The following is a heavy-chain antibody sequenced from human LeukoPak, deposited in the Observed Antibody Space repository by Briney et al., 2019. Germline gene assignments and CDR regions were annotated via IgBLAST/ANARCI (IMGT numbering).Heavy chain of an antibody. Sequence: GGSLRLSCAASGFTFSSYAMSWVRQAPGKGLEWVSAISGSGGNTYYADSVKGRFTLSRDNSKNTLYPQMNSLRAEDTAVYYCAKDVDSSGYYLSFDYWGQGTLVTVSS. CDR1: GFTFSSYA. D-gene: IGHD3-22*01. CDR2: ISGSGGNT. CDR3: AKDVDSSGYYLSFDY. V-gene: IGHV3-23*01. J-gene: IGHJ4*02.